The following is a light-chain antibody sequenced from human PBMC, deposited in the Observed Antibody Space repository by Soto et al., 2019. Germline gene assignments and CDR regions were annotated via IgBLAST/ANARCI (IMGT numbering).Light chain of an antibody. Sequence: QSALTQPASVSGSPGQSITISCSGTSSDVGSYNLVSWYQQYPGKAPKLIISEVTKRPSGVSHRFSGSKSGNTASLAISGLQPEDEADYYCCSHAGSVTRGVFGGGTKVTVL. CDR1: SSDVGSYNL. CDR3: CSHAGSVTRGV. V-gene: IGLV2-23*02. J-gene: IGLJ3*02. CDR2: EVT.